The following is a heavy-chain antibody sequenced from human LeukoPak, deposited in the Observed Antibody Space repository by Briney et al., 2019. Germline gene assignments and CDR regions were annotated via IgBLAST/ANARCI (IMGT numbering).Heavy chain of an antibody. Sequence: PCKGSGYSFTSYWLSWVRQMPGEGLEWMGRIDPSDSYTNYSPSFQGHVTISADKSISTAYLQWSSLKASDTAMYYCARPSSGYYVLDYWGQGTLVTVSS. D-gene: IGHD6-19*01. CDR2: IDPSDSYT. V-gene: IGHV5-10-1*01. CDR3: ARPSSGYYVLDY. CDR1: GYSFTSYW. J-gene: IGHJ4*02.